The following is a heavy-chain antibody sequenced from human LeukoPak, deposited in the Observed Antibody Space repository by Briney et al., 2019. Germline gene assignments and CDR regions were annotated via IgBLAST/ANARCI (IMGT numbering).Heavy chain of an antibody. Sequence: GGSLRLSCAASGFTFSSYSMNWVRQAPGKGLEWASSISSSSSYIYYADSVKGRFTISRDNAKNSLYLQMNSLRAEDTAVYYCARGGGAGTLPPPYYNWGQGTLVTVSS. CDR2: ISSSSSYI. CDR3: ARGGGAGTLPPPYYN. V-gene: IGHV3-21*01. CDR1: GFTFSSYS. J-gene: IGHJ4*02. D-gene: IGHD6-13*01.